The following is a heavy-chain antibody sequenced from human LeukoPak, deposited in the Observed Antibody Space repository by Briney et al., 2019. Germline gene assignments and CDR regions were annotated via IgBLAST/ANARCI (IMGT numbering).Heavy chain of an antibody. J-gene: IGHJ6*02. D-gene: IGHD6-6*01. V-gene: IGHV3-64*02. Sequence: GGSLRLSCAASGFTFSSYAMHWVRQAPGKGLEYVSAISSNGGSTYYADSVKGRFTISRDNSKNTLYLRMGSLRAEDMAVYYCARATGIAARYHYGMDVWGQGTTVTVSS. CDR1: GFTFSSYA. CDR3: ARATGIAARYHYGMDV. CDR2: ISSNGGST.